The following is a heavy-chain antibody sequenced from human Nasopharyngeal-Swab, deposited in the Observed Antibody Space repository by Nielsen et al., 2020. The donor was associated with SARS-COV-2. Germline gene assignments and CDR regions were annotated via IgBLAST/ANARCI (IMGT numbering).Heavy chain of an antibody. V-gene: IGHV3-23*01. CDR1: GFTFSSYA. Sequence: GGSLRLSCAASGFTFSSYAMSWVRQAPGKGLEWVSAISGSGGSTYYADSVKGRFTISRDNSKNTLYLQMNSLRAEDTAVYYCAKDLSQGITGTVPFDYWGQGTLVTVSS. CDR3: AKDLSQGITGTVPFDY. CDR2: ISGSGGST. J-gene: IGHJ4*02. D-gene: IGHD1-20*01.